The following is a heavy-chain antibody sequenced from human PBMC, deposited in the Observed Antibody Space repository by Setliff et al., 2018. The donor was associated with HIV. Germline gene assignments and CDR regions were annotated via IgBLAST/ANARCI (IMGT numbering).Heavy chain of an antibody. D-gene: IGHD3-10*01. CDR1: GYSFTSNW. Sequence: PGASLKISCKGSGYSFTSNWIGWVRPMPGKGLEWMGIIYPGDSDARYSPSFQGQVTISADQSISTAYLQWSSLKASDTAMYYCARAGSGCYYNDPHYWGQGTLVTVSS. CDR3: ARAGSGCYYNDPHY. CDR2: IYPGDSDA. V-gene: IGHV5-51*01. J-gene: IGHJ4*02.